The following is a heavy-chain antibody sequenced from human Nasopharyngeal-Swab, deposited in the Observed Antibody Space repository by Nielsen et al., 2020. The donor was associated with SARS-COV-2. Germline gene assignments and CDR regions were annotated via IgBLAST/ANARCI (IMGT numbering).Heavy chain of an antibody. V-gene: IGHV3-49*02. D-gene: IGHD3-10*01. J-gene: IGHJ4*02. CDR3: TRDDYYGSGRPDY. Sequence: WIRQPPGKGLEWVGFIRSKAYGGTTEYAASVKGRFTISRDDSKSIAYLQMNSLKTEDTAVYYCTRDDYYGSGRPDYWGQGTLVTVSS. CDR2: IRSKAYGGTT.